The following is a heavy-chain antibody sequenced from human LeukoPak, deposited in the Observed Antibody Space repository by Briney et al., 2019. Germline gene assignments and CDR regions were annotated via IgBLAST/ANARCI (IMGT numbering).Heavy chain of an antibody. D-gene: IGHD3-10*01. Sequence: SETLSLTCAVYGGSFSGYYWSWIRQPPGKGLEWIGEINHSGSTNYNPSLKSRATISVGTSKNQFSLKLSSVTAADTAVYYCATSPYGSGSYTDYWGQGTLVTVSS. J-gene: IGHJ4*02. CDR1: GGSFSGYY. CDR2: INHSGST. CDR3: ATSPYGSGSYTDY. V-gene: IGHV4-34*01.